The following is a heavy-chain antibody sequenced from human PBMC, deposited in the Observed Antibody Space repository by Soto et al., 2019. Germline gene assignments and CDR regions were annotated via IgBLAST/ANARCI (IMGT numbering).Heavy chain of an antibody. D-gene: IGHD4-4*01. CDR2: IYHSGST. Sequence: SETLSLTCAVSSGSISSSNWWSWVRPPPGEGLEWIGEIYHSGSTNYNPSLKSRVTISIDKSKNQFSLKLSSVTAADTAVYYCARARAHSNSYYYYYMDVWGKGTTVTVSS. V-gene: IGHV4-4*02. J-gene: IGHJ6*03. CDR1: SGSISSSNW. CDR3: ARARAHSNSYYYYYMDV.